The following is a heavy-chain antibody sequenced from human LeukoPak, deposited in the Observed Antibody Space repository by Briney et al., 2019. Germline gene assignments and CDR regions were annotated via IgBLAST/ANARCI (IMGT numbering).Heavy chain of an antibody. CDR2: IYHSGST. CDR3: ARPYSSSWYYFDY. CDR1: GYSISSGYY. J-gene: IGHJ4*02. V-gene: IGHV4-38-2*01. Sequence: PSETLSLTCAVSGYSISSGYYWGWIRQPPGKGLEWIGSIYHSGSTYYNPSLKSRVTISVDTSKNQFSLKLSSVTAADTAVYYCARPYSSSWYYFDYWGQGILVTVSS. D-gene: IGHD6-13*01.